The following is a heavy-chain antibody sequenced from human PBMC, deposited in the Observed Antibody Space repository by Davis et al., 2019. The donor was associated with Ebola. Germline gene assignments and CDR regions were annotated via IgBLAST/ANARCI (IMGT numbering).Heavy chain of an antibody. J-gene: IGHJ3*02. CDR2: IYYSGST. V-gene: IGHV4-39*07. CDR3: ARGPSIRAFDI. Sequence: SETLSLTCTVSGDSISSSNYYWGWIRQPPGKGLEWIGTIYYSGSTYYNPSLKSRVTISVDTSKNQFSLKLSSVTAADTAVYYCARGPSIRAFDIWGQGTMVTVSS. CDR1: GDSISSSNYY. D-gene: IGHD2-21*01.